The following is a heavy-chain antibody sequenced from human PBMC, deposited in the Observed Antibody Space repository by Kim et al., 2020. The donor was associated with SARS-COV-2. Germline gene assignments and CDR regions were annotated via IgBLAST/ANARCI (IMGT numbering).Heavy chain of an antibody. Sequence: GGSLRLSCAASGFTFSSYGMHWVRQAPGKGLEWVAVISYDGSNKYYADSVKGRFTISRDNSKNTLYLQMNSLRAEDTAVYYCAKDDFWSGHYLDYWGQGTLVTVSS. J-gene: IGHJ4*02. CDR2: ISYDGSNK. D-gene: IGHD3-3*01. V-gene: IGHV3-30*18. CDR1: GFTFSSYG. CDR3: AKDDFWSGHYLDY.